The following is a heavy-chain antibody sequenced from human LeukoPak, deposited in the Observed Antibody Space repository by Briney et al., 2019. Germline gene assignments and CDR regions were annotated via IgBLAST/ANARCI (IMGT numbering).Heavy chain of an antibody. V-gene: IGHV3-30-3*01. CDR1: GFTFSSHW. J-gene: IGHJ6*03. Sequence: GGSLRLSCTASGFTFSSHWMHWVRQAPGKGLEWVAVISYDGSHKYYADSVKGRFTISRDNSQNTLYLEMNSLRAEDTAVHYCARGYYGSGSYKYMDVWGKGTTVTVSS. CDR2: ISYDGSHK. D-gene: IGHD3-10*01. CDR3: ARGYYGSGSYKYMDV.